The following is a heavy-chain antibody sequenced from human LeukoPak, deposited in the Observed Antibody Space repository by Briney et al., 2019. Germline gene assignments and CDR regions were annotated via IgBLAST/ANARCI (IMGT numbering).Heavy chain of an antibody. CDR2: ISYRGTT. J-gene: IGHJ4*02. D-gene: IGHD3-3*01. Sequence: SETLSLTCSVSGGLTINEDYFWTWIRQPPGKGLECIGYISYRGTTHYNSSLESRISVSLDTSKNQFSLSLTSVTAADTAVYFCASIPVGVLGANPGWVRDYWGQGIQVSVSS. CDR3: ASIPVGVLGANPGWVRDY. CDR1: GGLTINEDYF. V-gene: IGHV4-30-4*08.